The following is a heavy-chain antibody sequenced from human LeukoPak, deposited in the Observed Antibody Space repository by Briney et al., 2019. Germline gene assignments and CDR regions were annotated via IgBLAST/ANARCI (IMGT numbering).Heavy chain of an antibody. CDR3: ARDFSRPNNTSFGERSDGCYMYV. V-gene: IGHV3-21*04. D-gene: IGHD3-10*01. CDR1: GFTFSSYS. CDR2: FSSSSSYI. Sequence: GGSLRLSCAASGFTFSSYSMNWVHQAPEKGLEWVSSFSSSSSYIYYADSVKGRFTISRDNAKNSLYLQMNSLRAEDTALHYRARDFSRPNNTSFGERSDGCYMYVWGKGTPVTVSS. J-gene: IGHJ6*03.